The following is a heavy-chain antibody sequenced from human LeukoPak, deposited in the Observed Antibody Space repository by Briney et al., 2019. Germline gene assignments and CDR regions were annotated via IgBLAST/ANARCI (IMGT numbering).Heavy chain of an antibody. CDR1: GFTFSSYS. CDR2: ISWNSGSI. Sequence: GGSLRLSCAASGFTFSSYSMNWVRQAPGKGLEWVSGISWNSGSIGYADSVKGRFTISRDNAKNSLYLQMNSLRAEDTALYYCTSGYCTNGVCPTFDYWGQGTLVTVSS. V-gene: IGHV3-9*01. J-gene: IGHJ4*02. D-gene: IGHD2-8*01. CDR3: TSGYCTNGVCPTFDY.